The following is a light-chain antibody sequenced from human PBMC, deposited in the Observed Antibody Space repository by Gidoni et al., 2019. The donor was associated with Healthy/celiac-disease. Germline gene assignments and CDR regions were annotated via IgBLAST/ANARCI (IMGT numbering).Light chain of an antibody. CDR1: QRVSSY. Sequence: EIVLTQSPATLSLSPGERATLSCRASQRVSSYLAWYQQKPGQAPRRLIYDASNRATGIPARFSGSGSGTDFTLTISSLEPEDFAVYYCQQRSNWPPGYTFGQGTKLEIK. J-gene: IGKJ2*01. CDR3: QQRSNWPPGYT. CDR2: DAS. V-gene: IGKV3-11*01.